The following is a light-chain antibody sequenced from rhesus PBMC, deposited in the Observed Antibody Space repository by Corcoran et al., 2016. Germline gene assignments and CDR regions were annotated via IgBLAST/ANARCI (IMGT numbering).Light chain of an antibody. CDR2: DAS. CDR3: LQYNSAPFT. CDR1: QGISSY. Sequence: DIQMTQSPSSLSASVGDRVTITCRASQGISSYLSWYQQKPGKVPKLLIYDASTLQSGVPSRFSGSGSGTDFALTISSLQPEDFATYYCLQYNSAPFTFGPGTKLDIQ. V-gene: IGKV1S21*01. J-gene: IGKJ3*01.